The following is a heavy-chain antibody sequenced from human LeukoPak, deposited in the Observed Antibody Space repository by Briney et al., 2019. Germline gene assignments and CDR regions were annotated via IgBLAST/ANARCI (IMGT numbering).Heavy chain of an antibody. CDR2: ISGSGSST. CDR3: ARAGHCTNGICYTADFDY. CDR1: GFTFSYYA. D-gene: IGHD2-8*01. J-gene: IGHJ4*02. Sequence: PGGSLRLSCAASGFTFSYYAMNWVRQAPGKGLEWVSTISGSGSSTYYAAPVKGRFTISRDNSKNTLYLQMNSLRAEDTAAYYCARAGHCTNGICYTADFDYWGQGTLVTVST. V-gene: IGHV3-23*01.